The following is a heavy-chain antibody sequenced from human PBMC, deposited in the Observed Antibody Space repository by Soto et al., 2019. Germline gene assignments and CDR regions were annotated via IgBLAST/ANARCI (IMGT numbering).Heavy chain of an antibody. J-gene: IGHJ4*02. CDR1: GDTFTTNS. Sequence: QVQLVQSGAEVKKPGSSVKVSCKASGDTFTTNSLNWVRQAPGQGLEWMGGIIPVVGTTKYAQKYQDRVTITGDKSTNTAYMELSSLRSDYTAVYYCARGLLYATTYFDYWGQGTPVTVSS. CDR2: IIPVVGTT. CDR3: ARGLLYATTYFDY. D-gene: IGHD2-8*01. V-gene: IGHV1-69*06.